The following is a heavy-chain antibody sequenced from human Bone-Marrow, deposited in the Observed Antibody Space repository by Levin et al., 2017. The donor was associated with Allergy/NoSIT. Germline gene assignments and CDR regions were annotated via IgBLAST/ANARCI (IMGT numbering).Heavy chain of an antibody. J-gene: IGHJ5*02. CDR1: GFTFRSYA. CDR3: AQGPVTGDDWFDP. CDR2: ISGRGDTT. D-gene: IGHD2-21*02. Sequence: GGSLRLSCAASGFTFRSYAMSWVRHAPGKGLEWVSSISGRGDTTSYADSVRGRFTISRDNSKNTLSLVMNSLRAEDTAVYYCAQGPVTGDDWFDPWGQGTLVTVSS. V-gene: IGHV3-23*01.